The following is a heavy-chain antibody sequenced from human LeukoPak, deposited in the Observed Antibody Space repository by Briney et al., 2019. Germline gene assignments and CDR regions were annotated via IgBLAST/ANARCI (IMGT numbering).Heavy chain of an antibody. CDR2: IYTSGST. J-gene: IGHJ5*02. V-gene: IGHV4-4*07. CDR3: ARDVKWELVRWFDP. D-gene: IGHD1-26*01. CDR1: GGSISSYY. Sequence: SETLSLTCTVSGGSISSYYWSWIRQPAGKGLEWIGRIYTSGSTNYNPSLKSRVTMSVDTSKNQFSLKLSYVTAADTAVYYCARDVKWELVRWFDPWGQGTLVTVSS.